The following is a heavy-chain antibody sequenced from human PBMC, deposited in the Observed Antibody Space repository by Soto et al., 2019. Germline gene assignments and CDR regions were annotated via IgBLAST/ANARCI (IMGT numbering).Heavy chain of an antibody. J-gene: IGHJ4*02. CDR2: IYYSGST. CDR1: GGSISSYY. D-gene: IGHD1-26*01. CDR3: ARHRNFIVGRTRSFDL. V-gene: IGHV4-59*08. Sequence: SETLSLTCTVSGGSISSYYWSWIRQPPGKGLEWIGYIYYSGSTNYNPSLKSRVTISVDTSKNQFSLKLRSVTAADTAVYYCARHRNFIVGRTRSFDLWGQGTLVTVSS.